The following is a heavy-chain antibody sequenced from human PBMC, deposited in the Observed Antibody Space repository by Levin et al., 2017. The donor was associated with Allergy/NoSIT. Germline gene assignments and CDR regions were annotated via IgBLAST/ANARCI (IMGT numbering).Heavy chain of an antibody. J-gene: IGHJ4*02. V-gene: IGHV3-15*01. CDR3: TTVGSGIAVANVHDVRGTDY. CDR1: GFTFSNAW. CDR2: IKSKTDGGTT. D-gene: IGHD6-19*01. Sequence: GGSLRLSCAASGFTFSNAWMSWVRQAPGKGLEWVGRIKSKTDGGTTDYAAPVKGRFTISRDDSKNTLYLQMNSLKTEDTAVYYCTTVGSGIAVANVHDVRGTDYWGQGTLVTVSS.